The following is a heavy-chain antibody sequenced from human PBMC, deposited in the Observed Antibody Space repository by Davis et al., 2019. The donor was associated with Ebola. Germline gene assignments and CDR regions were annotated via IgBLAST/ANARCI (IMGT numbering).Heavy chain of an antibody. Sequence: SVKVSCKASGGTFSSYAITWVRQAPGQGLEWMGGIIPIFGTANYAQKLQGRVTMTTDTSTSTAYMELSSLRSEDTAVYYCARVASEGLEWLLYQSYFDYWGQGTLVTVSS. D-gene: IGHD3-3*01. CDR3: ARVASEGLEWLLYQSYFDY. J-gene: IGHJ4*02. CDR2: IIPIFGTA. V-gene: IGHV1-69*05. CDR1: GGTFSSYA.